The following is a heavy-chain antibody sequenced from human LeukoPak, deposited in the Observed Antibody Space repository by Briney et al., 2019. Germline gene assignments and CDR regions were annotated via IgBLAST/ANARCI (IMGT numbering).Heavy chain of an antibody. D-gene: IGHD3-3*01. CDR3: ARASPGLRFLEWFYMDV. V-gene: IGHV3-48*03. CDR2: ISSSGSTI. Sequence: GGSLRLSCAASAFTFSTYAMSWVRQAPGKGLEWVSYISSSGSTIYYADSVKGRFTISRDNAKNSLYLQMNSLRAEDTAVYYCARASPGLRFLEWFYMDVWGKGTTVTVSS. J-gene: IGHJ6*03. CDR1: AFTFSTYA.